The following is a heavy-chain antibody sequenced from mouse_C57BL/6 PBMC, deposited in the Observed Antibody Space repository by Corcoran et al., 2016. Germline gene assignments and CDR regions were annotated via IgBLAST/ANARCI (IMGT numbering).Heavy chain of an antibody. CDR3: ARGSSSWFAY. D-gene: IGHD1-1*01. V-gene: IGHV9-3*01. J-gene: IGHJ3*01. Sequence: QIQLVQSGPELKKPGETVKISCKASGYTFTTYGISWGKQAPGKGLKWMGWINTYSGVPTYADDFKGRFAFSLETSASTAYLQINNLKNEDTATYFCARGSSSWFAYWGQGTLVTVSA. CDR2: INTYSGVP. CDR1: GYTFTTYG.